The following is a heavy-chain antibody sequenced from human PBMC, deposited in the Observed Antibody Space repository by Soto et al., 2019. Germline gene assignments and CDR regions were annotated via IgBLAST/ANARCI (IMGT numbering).Heavy chain of an antibody. CDR3: ARDPAPVGYRGLDV. Sequence: PGGSLRLSCAASGFTFSSSWMTWVRQAPGKGLAWVANIKEDGSEKYYVDSVKGRFTISRDNTNESLYLQMSSLGAEDTAVYYCARDPAPVGYRGLDVWGQGTTVTVSS. D-gene: IGHD5-12*01. J-gene: IGHJ6*02. V-gene: IGHV3-7*01. CDR1: GFTFSSSW. CDR2: IKEDGSEK.